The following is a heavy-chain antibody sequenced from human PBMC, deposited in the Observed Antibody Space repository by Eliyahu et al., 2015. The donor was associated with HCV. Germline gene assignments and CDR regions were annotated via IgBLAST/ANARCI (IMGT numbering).Heavy chain of an antibody. CDR2: IHYSGST. V-gene: IGHV4-59*01. Sequence: QVQLQESGPGLVKPSETLSLTCTVSGGSITTYYWXWIRQSPGKGLEGIGYIHYSGSTNYNPSLKSRVTISLDTSKNQFSLKLTSVTAADTAMYYCASGGGGIAVTGTGGWFDPWGQGTLVTVSS. CDR3: ASGGGGIAVTGTGGWFDP. D-gene: IGHD6-19*01. J-gene: IGHJ5*02. CDR1: GGSITTYY.